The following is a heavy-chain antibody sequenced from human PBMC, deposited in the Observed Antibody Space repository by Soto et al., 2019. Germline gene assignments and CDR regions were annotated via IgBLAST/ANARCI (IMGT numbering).Heavy chain of an antibody. CDR3: ARNYDSTAGGAFDI. J-gene: IGHJ3*02. Sequence: GGSLRLSCVASGFTVSSNYMSWVRQAPGKGLEWVSVIYSGGSTYYADSVKGRFTISRDNSKNTLYLQMNSLRAEDTAVYYCARNYDSTAGGAFDIWGQGTMVTVSS. CDR1: GFTVSSNY. D-gene: IGHD3-22*01. CDR2: IYSGGST. V-gene: IGHV3-66*01.